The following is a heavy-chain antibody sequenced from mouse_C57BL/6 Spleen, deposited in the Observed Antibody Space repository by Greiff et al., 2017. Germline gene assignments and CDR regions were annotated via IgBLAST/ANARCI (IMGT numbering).Heavy chain of an antibody. V-gene: IGHV1-50*01. Sequence: VQLQQPGAELVKPGASVKLSCKASGYTFTSYWMQWVKQRPGQGLEWIGEIDPSDSYTNYNQKFKGKATLTVDTSSSTAYMQLSSLTSEDSAVSYCARCKSGAVGFGYWGQGTTLTVSS. CDR2: IDPSDSYT. CDR3: ARCKSGAVGFGY. CDR1: GYTFTSYW. J-gene: IGHJ2*01.